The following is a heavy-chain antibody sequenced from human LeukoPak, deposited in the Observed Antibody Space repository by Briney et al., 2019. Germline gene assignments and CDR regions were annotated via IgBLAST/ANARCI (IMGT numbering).Heavy chain of an antibody. J-gene: IGHJ4*02. CDR1: GYTFTSYY. Sequence: ASVKVSCKASGYTFTSYYMHWVRQAPGQGLGWMGIINPSGGSTSYAQKFQGRVTMTRDTSTSTVYMELSSLRSEDTAVYYCARDPIVVVPAARGYYFDYWGQGTLVTVSS. CDR2: INPSGGST. V-gene: IGHV1-46*01. CDR3: ARDPIVVVPAARGYYFDY. D-gene: IGHD2-2*01.